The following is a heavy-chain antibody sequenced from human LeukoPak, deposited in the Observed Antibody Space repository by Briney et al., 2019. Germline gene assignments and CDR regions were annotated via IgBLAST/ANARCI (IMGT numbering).Heavy chain of an antibody. D-gene: IGHD3-10*01. Sequence: GGSLRLSCAASRFTFSSYWMHWVRQAPGKGLVWVSHIKSDGSKTYYADSVKGRFTISRDNAKNTLYLQMNSLKTEDTAVYYCTTDTTDEDRYYGSGSSDYFDYWGQGTLVTVSS. CDR2: IKSDGSKT. V-gene: IGHV3-74*01. J-gene: IGHJ4*02. CDR3: TTDTTDEDRYYGSGSSDYFDY. CDR1: RFTFSSYW.